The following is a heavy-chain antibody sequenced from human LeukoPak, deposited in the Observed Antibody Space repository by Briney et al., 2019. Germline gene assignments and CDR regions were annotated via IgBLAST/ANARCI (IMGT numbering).Heavy chain of an antibody. CDR1: GYTFTSYA. CDR2: INAGNGNT. CDR3: ARTDWHYYLF. J-gene: IGHJ4*02. V-gene: IGHV1-3*03. Sequence: ASVKVSCKASGYTFTSYAMHWVRQAPGQRLEWMGWINAGNGNTKYSQEFQGRLTMTRNTSTGTAYMELSSLRSEDTAVYYCARTDWHYYLFWGQGTQVTVSS. D-gene: IGHD2/OR15-2a*01.